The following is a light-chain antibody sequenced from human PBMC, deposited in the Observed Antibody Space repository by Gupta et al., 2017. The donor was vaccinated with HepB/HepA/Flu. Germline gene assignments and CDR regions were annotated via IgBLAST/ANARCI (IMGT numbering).Light chain of an antibody. CDR1: QSISSSY. Sequence: EIVLTQSPGTLSLSPGERATLSCRASQSISSSYLAWYQQKPGQAPRLLIYGASSRDTGIPDRFSGSGSGTDFTLTISRREPEDFAVYYCQQYGSSPMHTFGQGTKLEIK. CDR2: GAS. CDR3: QQYGSSPMHT. J-gene: IGKJ2*01. V-gene: IGKV3-20*01.